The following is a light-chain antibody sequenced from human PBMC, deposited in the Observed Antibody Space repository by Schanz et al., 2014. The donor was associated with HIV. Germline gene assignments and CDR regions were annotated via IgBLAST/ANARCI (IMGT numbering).Light chain of an antibody. CDR3: QSYDSSLSGVV. CDR2: DVS. Sequence: QSVLTQPASVSGSPGQSITISCTGTSSDVGGYNYVSWYQQHPGKAPKLMIYDVSNRPSGVANRFSGSNSGNTASLTISGLQAEDEADYYCQSYDSSLSGVVFGGGTKLTVL. V-gene: IGLV2-14*01. CDR1: SSDVGGYNY. J-gene: IGLJ2*01.